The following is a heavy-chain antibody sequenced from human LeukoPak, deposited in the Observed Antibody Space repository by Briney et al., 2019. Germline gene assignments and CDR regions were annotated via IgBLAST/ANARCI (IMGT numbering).Heavy chain of an antibody. J-gene: IGHJ4*02. V-gene: IGHV4-34*01. CDR3: AANYYDSSGYYYGIDY. CDR1: GGSFSGYS. CDR2: INHSGST. Sequence: SETLSLTCTVYGGSFSGYSWSWIRQPPGKGLEWIGEINHSGSTNYNPSPKSRVTISVDTSKNQFSLKLSSVTPADTAVYYSAANYYDSSGYYYGIDYCVGGTQVTVS. D-gene: IGHD3-22*01.